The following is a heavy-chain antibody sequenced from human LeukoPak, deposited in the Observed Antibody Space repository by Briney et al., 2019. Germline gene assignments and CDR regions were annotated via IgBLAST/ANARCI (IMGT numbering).Heavy chain of an antibody. CDR3: ASDYYDSSGYSPRGAFDI. Sequence: GGSLRLSCAASGFTLSTYSMNWVRQAPGKGLEWVSSISSNSSYIYYADSVKGRFTISRDNAKNSLYLQMNSLRAEDTAVYYCASDYYDSSGYSPRGAFDIWGQGTMVTVSS. J-gene: IGHJ3*02. CDR1: GFTLSTYS. D-gene: IGHD3-22*01. V-gene: IGHV3-21*01. CDR2: ISSNSSYI.